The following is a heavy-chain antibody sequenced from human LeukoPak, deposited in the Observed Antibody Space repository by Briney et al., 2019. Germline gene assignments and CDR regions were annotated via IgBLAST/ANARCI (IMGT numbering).Heavy chain of an antibody. CDR2: ISGSGEST. J-gene: IGHJ4*02. Sequence: GGSLRLSCAASGFTFSNYGMSWVRQAPGRGLEWVSTISGSGESTYNADSVKGRFTISRDNSKNTVYLQLNSLRAEDTAVYFCAKDSATYGRFDYWGQGTLVTVSS. D-gene: IGHD3-10*01. V-gene: IGHV3-23*01. CDR1: GFTFSNYG. CDR3: AKDSATYGRFDY.